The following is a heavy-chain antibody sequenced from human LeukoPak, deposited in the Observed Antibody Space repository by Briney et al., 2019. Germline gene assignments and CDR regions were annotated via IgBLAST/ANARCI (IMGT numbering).Heavy chain of an antibody. CDR3: ARGHSDVDTAMAFFDS. V-gene: IGHV4-59*06. CDR2: IYYSGST. CDR1: GGSISSYY. Sequence: SETLSLTCTVSGGSISSYYWSWIRQPPGKGLEWIGYIYYSGSTFYNPSLKSRVTISVDTSKNQFSLRLSSVTAADTAVYYCARGHSDVDTAMAFFDSWGQGTLVTVSS. J-gene: IGHJ4*02. D-gene: IGHD5-18*01.